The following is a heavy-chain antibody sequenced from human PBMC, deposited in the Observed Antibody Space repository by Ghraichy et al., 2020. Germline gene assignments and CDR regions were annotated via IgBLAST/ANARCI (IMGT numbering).Heavy chain of an antibody. J-gene: IGHJ5*02. CDR2: ISYDGSNK. D-gene: IGHD4-17*01. V-gene: IGHV3-30*04. CDR1: GFTFSSYA. Sequence: GESLNISCAASGFTFSSYAMHWVRQAPGKGLEWVAVISYDGSNKYYADSVKGRFTISRDNSKNTLYLQMNSLRAEDTAVYYCARNRGDYVLDNWFDPWGQGTLVTVSS. CDR3: ARNRGDYVLDNWFDP.